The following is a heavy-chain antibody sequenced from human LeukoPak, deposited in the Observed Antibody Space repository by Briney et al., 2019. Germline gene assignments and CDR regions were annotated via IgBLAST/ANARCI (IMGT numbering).Heavy chain of an antibody. D-gene: IGHD1-14*01. CDR1: GASISDYY. CDR3: ARRFRTGGNLHHDAYDV. V-gene: IGHV4-4*09. J-gene: IGHJ3*01. CDR2: IYSVGSP. Sequence: PSETLSLTCTVSGASISDYYWGWIRQPPGKGLEWIGHIYSVGSPTCSPSLMSRVSISVDTSKNQFSLGLSSVTAAATAVYYCARRFRTGGNLHHDAYDVWGQGTVVTVSS.